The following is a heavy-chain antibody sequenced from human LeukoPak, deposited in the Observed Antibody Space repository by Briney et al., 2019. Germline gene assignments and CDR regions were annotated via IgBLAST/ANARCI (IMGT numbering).Heavy chain of an antibody. CDR1: GYTFTSYG. CDR2: ISAYNGNT. J-gene: IGHJ5*02. Sequence: ASVKVSCKASGYTFTSYGIRWVRQAPGQGLEWMGWISAYNGNTNYAQKLQGRVTMTTDTSTSTAYMELRSLRSDDTAVYYCARDLEYCSGGSCYWFDPWGQGTLVTVSS. CDR3: ARDLEYCSGGSCYWFDP. V-gene: IGHV1-18*01. D-gene: IGHD2-15*01.